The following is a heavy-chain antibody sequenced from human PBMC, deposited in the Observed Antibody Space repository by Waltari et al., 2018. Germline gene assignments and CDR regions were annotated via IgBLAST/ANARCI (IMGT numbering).Heavy chain of an antibody. Sequence: EVQLVESGGGLVQPGGSLRLSCAASGLNLGHYWMGWVRQAPGKGLEWVAGIKEDGGRKDYVDSVKGRFTISRDNAKSTLYLQMNSLRAEDTAVFYCVRNRGWQQFDFWGQGTLVTVSS. J-gene: IGHJ4*02. V-gene: IGHV3-7*01. CDR3: VRNRGWQQFDF. CDR2: IKEDGGRK. CDR1: GLNLGHYW. D-gene: IGHD2-15*01.